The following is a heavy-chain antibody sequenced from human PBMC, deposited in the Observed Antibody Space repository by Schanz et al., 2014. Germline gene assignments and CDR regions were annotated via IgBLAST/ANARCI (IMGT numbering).Heavy chain of an antibody. V-gene: IGHV1-3*01. CDR3: ARVVYCSGDRWDQDNWCDP. Sequence: QVQLVQSWAEVKGPGASVKVSCKASGYSFTPFPIHWVRQAPGQRLEWMGWINAANGNTRYSQKFQGRVTITRDTAASTADMELSSLRSEDTAVYYGARVVYCSGDRWDQDNWCDPWGQGTLVIVSS. D-gene: IGHD2-15*01. CDR1: GYSFTPFP. J-gene: IGHJ5*02. CDR2: INAANGNT.